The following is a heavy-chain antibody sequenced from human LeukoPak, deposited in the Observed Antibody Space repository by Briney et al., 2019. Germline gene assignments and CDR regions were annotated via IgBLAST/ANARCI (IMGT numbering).Heavy chain of an antibody. V-gene: IGHV5-51*01. CDR1: GYSFTNYW. J-gene: IGHJ5*02. CDR2: IYPDDSDT. Sequence: GESLKISCKGSGYSFTNYWIAWVRQMPGKGLEWMGIIYPDDSDTRYSPSFRGQVTISADKSISTAYLQWSSLKASDTAMYYCARPRDGYNSWFDPWGQGTLVTVSS. CDR3: ARPRDGYNSWFDP. D-gene: IGHD5-24*01.